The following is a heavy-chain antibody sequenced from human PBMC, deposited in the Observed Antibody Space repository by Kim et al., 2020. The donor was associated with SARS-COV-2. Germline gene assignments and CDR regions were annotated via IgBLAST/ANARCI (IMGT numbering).Heavy chain of an antibody. Sequence: GGSLRLSCAASGFTFSSYAMSWVRQAPGKGLEWVSAISGSGGSTYYADSVKGRFTISRDNSKNTLYLQMNSLRAEDTAVYYCAKDGSTYYYDSSGYHRFDYWGQGTLVTVSS. CDR1: GFTFSSYA. D-gene: IGHD3-22*01. CDR3: AKDGSTYYYDSSGYHRFDY. CDR2: ISGSGGST. J-gene: IGHJ4*02. V-gene: IGHV3-23*01.